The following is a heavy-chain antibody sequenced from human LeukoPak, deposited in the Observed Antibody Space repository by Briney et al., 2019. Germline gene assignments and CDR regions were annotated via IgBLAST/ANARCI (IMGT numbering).Heavy chain of an antibody. Sequence: ASVKVSCKASGGTFSSYAISWVRQAPGQGLEWMGRIIPIFGTANYAQKFQGSVTITTDESTSTAYMGLSSLRSEDTAVYYCARVVIGYGQIDYWGQGTLVTVSS. CDR3: ARVVIGYGQIDY. V-gene: IGHV1-69*05. J-gene: IGHJ4*02. CDR2: IIPIFGTA. D-gene: IGHD5-18*01. CDR1: GGTFSSYA.